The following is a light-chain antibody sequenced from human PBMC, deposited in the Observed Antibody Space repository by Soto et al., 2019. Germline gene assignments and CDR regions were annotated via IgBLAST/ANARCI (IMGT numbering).Light chain of an antibody. CDR1: SSDVGGYNF. CDR3: SSYAGSNMGV. V-gene: IGLV2-8*01. CDR2: EVT. J-gene: IGLJ1*01. Sequence: QSVLTQPPSVSGSPGQSVTISCTGTSSDVGGYNFVSWYQQQPGKAPKLIIYEVTQRPSGVPDRFSGSKSGNTASLTVSGLQAEDEAEYYCSSYAGSNMGVFGTGTKVTVL.